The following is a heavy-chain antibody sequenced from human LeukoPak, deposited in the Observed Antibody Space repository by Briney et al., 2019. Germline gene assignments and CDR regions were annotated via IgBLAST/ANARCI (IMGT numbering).Heavy chain of an antibody. CDR3: AKDSYCGGDCYSQYFDL. V-gene: IGHV3-23*01. D-gene: IGHD2-21*02. J-gene: IGHJ2*01. Sequence: GGSLRLSCAASGFTFSSYAMSWVRQAPGKGLEWVSAISGSGGSTYYADSVKGRFTISRDNSKNTLYLQMNSLRAEDTAVYYCAKDSYCGGDCYSQYFDLWGRGTLVTASS. CDR1: GFTFSSYA. CDR2: ISGSGGST.